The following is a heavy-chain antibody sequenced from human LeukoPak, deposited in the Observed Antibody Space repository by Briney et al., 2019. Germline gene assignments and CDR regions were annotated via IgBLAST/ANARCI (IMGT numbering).Heavy chain of an antibody. V-gene: IGHV3-23*01. D-gene: IGHD1-26*01. CDR3: AKDLGRYRDNYFDY. CDR1: GFTFNSYA. J-gene: IGHJ4*02. CDR2: ISGSGGGT. Sequence: PGESLRLSCAASGFTFNSYAMSWVRQAPEKGREWVATISGSGGGTYYADSVKGRFTISRDDSKNTLYLQMNSLRAEDTAVYYCAKDLGRYRDNYFDYWGQGTLVTASS.